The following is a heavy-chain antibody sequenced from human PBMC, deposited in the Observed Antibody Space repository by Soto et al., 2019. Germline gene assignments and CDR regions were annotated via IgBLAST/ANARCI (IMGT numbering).Heavy chain of an antibody. J-gene: IGHJ5*02. CDR2: IRNKANSYAT. CDR1: GFTFSDHY. V-gene: IGHV3-72*01. CDR3: ARGPLVGGASCPRGLFDP. Sequence: EMQLVESGGGLVQPGGSLRLSCAASGFTFSDHYMDWVRQAPGKGLEWVGRIRNKANSYATEYAASVKGRFTISRDDSKNPLLLPKNSLRTEETAVYFRARGPLVGGASCPRGLFDPWGQGTLVTVSS. D-gene: IGHD2-2*01.